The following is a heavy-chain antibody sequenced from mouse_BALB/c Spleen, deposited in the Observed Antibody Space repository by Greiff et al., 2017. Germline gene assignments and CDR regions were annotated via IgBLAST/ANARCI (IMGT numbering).Heavy chain of an antibody. CDR1: GFTFSSYG. Sequence: DVHLVESGGGLVQPGGSLKLSCAASGFTFSSYGMSWVRQTPDKRLELVATINSNGGSTYYPDSVKGRFTISRDNAKNTLYLQMSSLKSEDTAMYYCAREEYDYDGHYYAMDYWGQGTSVTVSS. CDR2: INSNGGST. V-gene: IGHV5-6-3*01. D-gene: IGHD2-4*01. J-gene: IGHJ4*01. CDR3: AREEYDYDGHYYAMDY.